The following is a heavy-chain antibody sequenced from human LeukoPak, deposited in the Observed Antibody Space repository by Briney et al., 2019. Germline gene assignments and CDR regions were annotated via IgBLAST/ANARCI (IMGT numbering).Heavy chain of an antibody. J-gene: IGHJ4*02. CDR2: ISGSGGST. Sequence: GGSLRLSCAASGFTFSSYAMSWVRQAPGKGLEWVSAISGSGGSTYYADSVKGRFTISRDNSKNTLYLQMNSLRAEDTAVYYCARDHGDDILTGYLDYWGQGTLVTVSS. CDR3: ARDHGDDILTGYLDY. CDR1: GFTFSSYA. D-gene: IGHD3-9*01. V-gene: IGHV3-23*01.